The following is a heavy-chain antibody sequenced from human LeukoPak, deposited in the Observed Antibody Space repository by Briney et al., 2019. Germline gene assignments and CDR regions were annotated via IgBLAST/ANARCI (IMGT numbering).Heavy chain of an antibody. CDR3: ARAAPPYSGSYGDY. Sequence: SETLSLTCTVSGGSISSSVYHWGWIRQPPGAGLEWIATIYYSGSTYYNPSLKSRVTTSVDTSKNHFSLKLSSVTAADTAVYYCARAAPPYSGSYGDYWGQGTLVTVSS. D-gene: IGHD1-26*01. CDR1: GGSISSSVYH. V-gene: IGHV4-39*02. J-gene: IGHJ4*02. CDR2: IYYSGST.